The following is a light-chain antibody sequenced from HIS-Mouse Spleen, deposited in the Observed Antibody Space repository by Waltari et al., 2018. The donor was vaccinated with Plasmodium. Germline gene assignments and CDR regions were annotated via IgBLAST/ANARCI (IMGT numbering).Light chain of an antibody. V-gene: IGLV3-10*01. CDR2: EDS. Sequence: SYELTQPPSVSVSPGQTARITCSGDALTKKYAYWYQQKSGQAPVLVIYEDSKRPSGFPERFSGSSSGTIATLTISGAQVEDEADYYCYSTDSSGNHRVFGGGTKLTVL. CDR3: YSTDSSGNHRV. CDR1: ALTKKY. J-gene: IGLJ3*02.